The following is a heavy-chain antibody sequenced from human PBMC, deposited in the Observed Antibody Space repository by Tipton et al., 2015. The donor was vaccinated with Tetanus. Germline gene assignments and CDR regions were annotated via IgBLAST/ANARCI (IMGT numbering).Heavy chain of an antibody. CDR1: GFTFSSHW. CDR2: ISYDGSSI. J-gene: IGHJ4*02. CDR3: VRVIYSGSFYFDS. V-gene: IGHV3-74*01. Sequence: LRLSCLATGFTFSSHWMHWVRQAPGKKLMWVARISYDGSSIGYADSVKGRFTISRDNPKNTLYLQMNGLRGDDTALYFCVRVIYSGSFYFDSWGQGTRVTVSS. D-gene: IGHD1-26*01.